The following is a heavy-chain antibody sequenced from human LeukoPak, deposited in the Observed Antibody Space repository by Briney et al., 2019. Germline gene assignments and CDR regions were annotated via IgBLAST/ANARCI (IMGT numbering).Heavy chain of an antibody. J-gene: IGHJ4*02. D-gene: IGHD4-11*01. CDR2: INHSGST. V-gene: IGHV4-34*01. CDR3: ARAGPNTKTHDYSNYLPHY. Sequence: PSETLSLTCAVYGGSFSGYYWSWIRQPPGKGLEWVGEINHSGSTNYNPSLKSRVTISVDTSKNQFSLKLSSVTAADTAVYYCARAGPNTKTHDYSNYLPHYWGQGTLVTVSS. CDR1: GGSFSGYY.